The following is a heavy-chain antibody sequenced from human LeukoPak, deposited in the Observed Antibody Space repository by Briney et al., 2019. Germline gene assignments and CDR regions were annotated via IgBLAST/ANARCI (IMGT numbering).Heavy chain of an antibody. CDR2: ISAYNGNT. Sequence: ASVKVSCKASGYTFTSYGISWVRQAPGQGLEWMGWISAYNGNTNYAQKLQGGVTMTTDTSTSTAYMELRSLRSDDTAVYYCARDQNVWDDYGDPEWLYWGQGTLVTVSS. D-gene: IGHD4-17*01. V-gene: IGHV1-18*01. CDR3: ARDQNVWDDYGDPEWLY. CDR1: GYTFTSYG. J-gene: IGHJ4*02.